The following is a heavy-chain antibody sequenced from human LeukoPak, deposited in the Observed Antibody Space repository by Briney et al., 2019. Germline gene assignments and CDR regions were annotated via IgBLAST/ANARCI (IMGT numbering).Heavy chain of an antibody. CDR1: GFTFSSYA. J-gene: IGHJ5*02. V-gene: IGHV3-64*01. Sequence: GGSLRLSCAASGFTFSSYAMHWVRQAPGKGLEYVSAISSNGGSTYYANSVKGRFTISRDNSKNTPYLQMGSLRAEDMAVYYCARTLCDFWSGYPPLDPWGQGTLVTVSS. CDR3: ARTLCDFWSGYPPLDP. D-gene: IGHD3-3*01. CDR2: ISSNGGST.